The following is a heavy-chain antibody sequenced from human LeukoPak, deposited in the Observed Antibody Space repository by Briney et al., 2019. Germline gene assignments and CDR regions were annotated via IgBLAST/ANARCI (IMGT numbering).Heavy chain of an antibody. CDR3: ARVRIAARGIDY. J-gene: IGHJ4*02. V-gene: IGHV1-2*02. D-gene: IGHD6-6*01. CDR1: GYTFTSYD. Sequence: GASVKVSCKASGYTFTSYDINWVRQAPGQGLEWMGWINPNSGGTNYAQKFQGRVTMTRDTSISTAYMELSRLRSDDTAVYYCARVRIAARGIDYWGQGTLVTVSS. CDR2: INPNSGGT.